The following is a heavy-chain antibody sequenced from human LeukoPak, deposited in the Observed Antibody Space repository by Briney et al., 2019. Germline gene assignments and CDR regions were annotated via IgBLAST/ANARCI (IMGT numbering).Heavy chain of an antibody. V-gene: IGHV1-18*01. CDR1: GYTFTSYG. Sequence: ASVKVSCKASGYTFTSYGISWVRRAPGQWLEWMGWISAYNGNTNYAQKLQGRVTMTTDTSTSTAYMELRSLRSDDTAVYYCARVEVGREPGICDYWGQGTLVTVSS. J-gene: IGHJ4*02. D-gene: IGHD1-26*01. CDR2: ISAYNGNT. CDR3: ARVEVGREPGICDY.